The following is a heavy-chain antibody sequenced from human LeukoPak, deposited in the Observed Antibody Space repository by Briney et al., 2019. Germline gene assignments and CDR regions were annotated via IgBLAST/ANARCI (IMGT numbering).Heavy chain of an antibody. CDR2: ISTHNGNT. J-gene: IGHJ4*02. CDR1: GYGFMSYG. D-gene: IGHD3-22*01. CDR3: ARETYYYDSSGYDY. V-gene: IGHV1-18*01. Sequence: ASVKVSCKASGYGFMSYGMTWVRQTPGQGLEWMGWISTHNGNTKYAQKFQDRVTMTTDTSTSTVYMELRSLRFDDTATYYCARETYYYDSSGYDYWGQGTLVTVSS.